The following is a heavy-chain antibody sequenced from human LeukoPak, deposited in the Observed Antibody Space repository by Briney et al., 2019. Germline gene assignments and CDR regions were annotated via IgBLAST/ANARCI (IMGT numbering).Heavy chain of an antibody. CDR3: ASVYLYGMDV. Sequence: GASVKVSCKASGNSLTTYYMHWVRQAPGQGLEWMAIINPSGGGTKYAQKFQGRVTMTRDTPTNTVYMGLSSLRTEDTAVYYCASVYLYGMDVWGQGTTVTVSS. V-gene: IGHV1-46*01. CDR2: INPSGGGT. D-gene: IGHD2-8*01. CDR1: GNSLTTYY. J-gene: IGHJ6*02.